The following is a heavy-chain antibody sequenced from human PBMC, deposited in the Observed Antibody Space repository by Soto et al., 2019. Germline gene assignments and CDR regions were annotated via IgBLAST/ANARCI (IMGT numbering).Heavy chain of an antibody. CDR2: IYYSGST. CDR3: ARDEWITMVRGVVPNY. V-gene: IGHV4-39*02. J-gene: IGHJ4*02. D-gene: IGHD3-10*01. CDR1: GGSISSSSYY. Sequence: QLQLQESGPGLVKPSETLSLTCTVSGGSISSSSYYWGWISQPPGKGLEWIGSIYYSGSTYYNPSLKSRVTISVDTSKNQFSLKLSSVTSADTAVYYCARDEWITMVRGVVPNYWGQGTLVTVSS.